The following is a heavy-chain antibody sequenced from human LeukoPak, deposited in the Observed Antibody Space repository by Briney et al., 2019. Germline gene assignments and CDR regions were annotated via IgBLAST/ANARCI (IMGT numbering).Heavy chain of an antibody. CDR2: IIPIFGTA. Sequence: GASGKVSCKASGGTFSSYAISWVRQAPGQGLEWMGGIIPIFGTANYAQKFQGRVTITADESTSTAYMELSSLRSEDTAVYYCARGEYYDILTGYYTPYYFDYWGQGTLVTVSS. CDR3: ARGEYYDILTGYYTPYYFDY. V-gene: IGHV1-69*13. J-gene: IGHJ4*02. CDR1: GGTFSSYA. D-gene: IGHD3-9*01.